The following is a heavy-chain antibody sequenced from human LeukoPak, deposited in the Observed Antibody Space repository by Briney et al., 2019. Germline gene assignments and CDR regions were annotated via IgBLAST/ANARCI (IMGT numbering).Heavy chain of an antibody. CDR3: TRRSEFGVLKGMDV. Sequence: GGSLRLSCAASGFTFSDSAIHWVRQASGKGLEWVGRIRSKANSYATAYAASVKGRFTIFRDDSKNTAYLQMNSLKTEDTAVYYCTRRSEFGVLKGMDVWGQGTTVIVSS. V-gene: IGHV3-73*01. CDR1: GFTFSDSA. CDR2: IRSKANSYAT. D-gene: IGHD3-3*01. J-gene: IGHJ6*02.